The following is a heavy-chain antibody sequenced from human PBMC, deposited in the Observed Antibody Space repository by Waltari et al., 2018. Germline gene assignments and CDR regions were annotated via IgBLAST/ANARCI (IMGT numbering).Heavy chain of an antibody. Sequence: QVQLQESGPGLVKPSGTLSLTCAVSGGSISSSNWWSWVRQPPGKGLEWLGEIYHSGSNNFKPAPKSRGNNTGSKAKNQVPLELGLVTPADTAVYYWGGGGGESYSSGWYGLPGLGVPDYWGQGTLVTVSS. J-gene: IGHJ4*02. D-gene: IGHD6-19*01. CDR1: GGSISSSNW. V-gene: IGHV4-4*02. CDR3: GGGGGESYSSGWYGLPGLGVPDY. CDR2: IYHSGSN.